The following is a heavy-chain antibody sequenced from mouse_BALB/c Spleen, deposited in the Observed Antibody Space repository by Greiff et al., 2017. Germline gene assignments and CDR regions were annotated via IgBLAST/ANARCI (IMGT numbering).Heavy chain of an antibody. CDR2: INSNGGST. Sequence: EVKVEESGGGLVKLGGSLKLSCAASGFTFSSYYMSWVRQTPEKRLELVAAINSNGGSTYYPDTVKGRFTISRDNAKNTLYLQMSSLKSEDTALYYCARGLITTVVGGYFDYWGQGTTLTVSS. D-gene: IGHD1-1*01. J-gene: IGHJ2*01. V-gene: IGHV5-6-2*01. CDR1: GFTFSSYY. CDR3: ARGLITTVVGGYFDY.